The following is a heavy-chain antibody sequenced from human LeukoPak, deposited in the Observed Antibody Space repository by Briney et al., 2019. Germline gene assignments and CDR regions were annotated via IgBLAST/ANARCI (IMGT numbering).Heavy chain of an antibody. Sequence: GGSLRLSCAASGFTFSNYNMNWVRQAPGKGLEWVSYISSGSRTIYYADSLKGRFTISRGNARNSPYLQMNSLRDEDTAVYYCARDGGYGYYFDYWGQGTLVTVSS. D-gene: IGHD5-18*01. CDR2: ISSGSRTI. J-gene: IGHJ4*02. CDR1: GFTFSNYN. V-gene: IGHV3-48*02. CDR3: ARDGGYGYYFDY.